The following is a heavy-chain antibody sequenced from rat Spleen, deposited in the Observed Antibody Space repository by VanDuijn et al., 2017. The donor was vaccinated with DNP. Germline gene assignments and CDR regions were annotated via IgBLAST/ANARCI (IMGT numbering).Heavy chain of an antibody. D-gene: IGHD3-8*01. CDR2: INTDGGST. CDR3: TSNPHIRTAAPFDY. CDR1: GFTFSDYY. Sequence: EVQLVESGGGLVQPGRSLKLSCAVSGFTFSDYYMAWVRQAPAKGLEWVSSINTDGGSTYYPDSVKGRFTISRDNAKSTLYLQVNSLRSEDTATYYCTSNPHIRTAAPFDYWGQGVMVTVSS. V-gene: IGHV5-20*01. J-gene: IGHJ2*01.